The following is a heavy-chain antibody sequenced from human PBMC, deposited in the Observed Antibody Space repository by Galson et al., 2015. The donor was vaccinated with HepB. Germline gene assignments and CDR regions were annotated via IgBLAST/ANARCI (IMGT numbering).Heavy chain of an antibody. V-gene: IGHV3-53*01. D-gene: IGHD3-3*01. CDR3: ARVNNDFWSGYYGGWIDP. J-gene: IGHJ5*02. Sequence: LRLSCAASGFTVSSNYMSWVRQAPGKGLEWVSVIYSGGSTYYADSVKGRFTISRDNSKNTLYLQMNSLRAEDTAVYYCARVNNDFWSGYYGGWIDPWGQGTLVTVSS. CDR1: GFTVSSNY. CDR2: IYSGGST.